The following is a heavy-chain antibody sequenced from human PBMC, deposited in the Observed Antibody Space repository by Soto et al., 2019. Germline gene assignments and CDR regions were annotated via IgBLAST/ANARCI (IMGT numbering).Heavy chain of an antibody. J-gene: IGHJ3*02. Sequence: SETLSLTCTVSGGSVDSNRYYWAWIRQPPGKGLEGIAYIYYSGSTSYNPSLKSRVTISLDTSKNQFSLKLSSVTAADTAVYYCARTYDDSGPNSGGYGFDIWGPGTMVTVSS. CDR2: IYYSGST. D-gene: IGHD3-22*01. CDR1: GGSVDSNRYY. CDR3: ARTYDDSGPNSGGYGFDI. V-gene: IGHV4-61*01.